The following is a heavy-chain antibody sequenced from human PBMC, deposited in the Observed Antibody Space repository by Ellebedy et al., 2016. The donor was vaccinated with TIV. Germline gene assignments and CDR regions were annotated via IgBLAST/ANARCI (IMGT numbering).Heavy chain of an antibody. J-gene: IGHJ6*03. CDR2: LYSDWTT. D-gene: IGHD2-2*01. Sequence: GESLKISXAASGFTVSSNHMSWVRQAPGKGLEWVSSLYSDWTTYYRDSVKGRFTISRDNSKNTLYLQMNSLRAEDTAVYYCARGGSRTSLHYYYYYYMDVWGKGATVTVSS. CDR1: GFTVSSNH. V-gene: IGHV3-66*01. CDR3: ARGGSRTSLHYYYYYYMDV.